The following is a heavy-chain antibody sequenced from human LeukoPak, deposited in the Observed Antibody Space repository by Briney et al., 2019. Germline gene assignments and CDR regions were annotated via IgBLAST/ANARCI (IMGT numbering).Heavy chain of an antibody. D-gene: IGHD1-7*01. CDR1: GFTFSSYS. CDR2: ISSSGSTI. Sequence: GGSLRLSCAASGFTFSSYSMNWVRQAPGKGLEWLSYISSSGSTIHDADSVKGRFTISRDNAKNSLYLQMNSLRDEDTAVYYCVRHGMYWNYFFFDYWGQGTLVTVSS. J-gene: IGHJ4*02. V-gene: IGHV3-48*02. CDR3: VRHGMYWNYFFFDY.